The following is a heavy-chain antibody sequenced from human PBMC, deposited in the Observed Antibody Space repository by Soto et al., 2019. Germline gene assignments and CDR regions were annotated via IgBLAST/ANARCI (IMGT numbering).Heavy chain of an antibody. CDR3: ARDRPDTDMADYYYYGMDV. CDR2: ISYDGSNK. J-gene: IGHJ6*02. CDR1: GFTFSSYA. Sequence: PGGSLRLSCAASGFTFSSYAMHWVRQAPGKGLEWVAVISYDGSNKYYADSVKGRFTISRDNSKNTLYLQMNSLRAEDTAVYYCARDRPDTDMADYYYYGMDVWSQGTTVTVSS. D-gene: IGHD5-18*01. V-gene: IGHV3-30-3*01.